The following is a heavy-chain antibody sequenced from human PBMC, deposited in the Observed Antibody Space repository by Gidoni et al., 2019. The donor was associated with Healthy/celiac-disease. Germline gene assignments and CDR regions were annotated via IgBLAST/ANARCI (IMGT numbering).Heavy chain of an antibody. CDR2: IYYSGRT. CDR3: ARAYYYDSSGYYHDAFDI. D-gene: IGHD3-22*01. Sequence: QLQLQESGPGLVKSSETLPPTCTVSGGSISSSSYYWGWIRQPPGKGLEWIGSIYYSGRTYYNPSLKRRVTISVDTSKNQFSLKLSSVTAADTAVYYCARAYYYDSSGYYHDAFDICVQGTMVTVSS. J-gene: IGHJ3*02. CDR1: GGSISSSSYY. V-gene: IGHV4-39*01.